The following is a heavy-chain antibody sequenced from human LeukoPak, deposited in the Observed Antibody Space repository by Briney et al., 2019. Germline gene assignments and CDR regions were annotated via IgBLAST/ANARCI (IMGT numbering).Heavy chain of an antibody. CDR3: ARATAMITLNVWYFDL. CDR2: IYYSGST. D-gene: IGHD5-18*01. CDR1: GGSISSYY. J-gene: IGHJ2*01. V-gene: IGHV4-59*01. Sequence: SETLSLTCTASGGSISSYYWSWIRQPPGKGLEWIGYIYYSGSTNYNPSLKSRVTISVDTSKNQFSLKLSSVTAADTAVYYCARATAMITLNVWYFDLWGRGTLVTVSS.